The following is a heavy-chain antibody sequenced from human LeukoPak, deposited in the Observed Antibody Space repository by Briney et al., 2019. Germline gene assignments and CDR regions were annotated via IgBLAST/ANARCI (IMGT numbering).Heavy chain of an antibody. CDR2: INSDGSNT. V-gene: IGHV3-74*01. D-gene: IGHD6-19*01. Sequence: GGSLRLSCAASGFTFSSYWMHWVRQAPGKGLVWVSRINSDGSNTNYADSVKGRFTISRDNAKNSLYLQMNSLRAEDTAVYYCARAVAGTGGTDYWGQGTLVTVSS. J-gene: IGHJ4*02. CDR3: ARAVAGTGGTDY. CDR1: GFTFSSYW.